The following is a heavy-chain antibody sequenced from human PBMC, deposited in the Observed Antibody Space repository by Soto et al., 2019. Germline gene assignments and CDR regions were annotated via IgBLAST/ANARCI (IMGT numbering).Heavy chain of an antibody. J-gene: IGHJ4*02. CDR2: IYFTGST. V-gene: IGHV4-31*03. CDR3: ARDWGSSGWPN. CDR1: GHSLSSGVYY. D-gene: IGHD6-19*01. Sequence: SETLSLTCTVSGHSLSSGVYYWSWICQHPGKGLEWVGYIYFTGSTLYNPSLKSRLAMSLDTSKNKFSLRLTSVTAADTAVYFCARDWGSSGWPNWGQGTL.